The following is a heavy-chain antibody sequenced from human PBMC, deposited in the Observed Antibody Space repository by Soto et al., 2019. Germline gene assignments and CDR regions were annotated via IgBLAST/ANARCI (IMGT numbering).Heavy chain of an antibody. CDR2: INPNSGGT. D-gene: IGHD4-4*01. CDR1: GYNFTGYY. J-gene: IGHJ4*02. Sequence: ASVEAACKASGYNFTGYYMHWVRQAPGQGLEWMGWINPNSGGTNYAQKFQGRVTMTRDTSISTAYMELSRLRSDDTAVYYCARSLRDYSVFDYWGQGTLVTVSS. CDR3: ARSLRDYSVFDY. V-gene: IGHV1-2*02.